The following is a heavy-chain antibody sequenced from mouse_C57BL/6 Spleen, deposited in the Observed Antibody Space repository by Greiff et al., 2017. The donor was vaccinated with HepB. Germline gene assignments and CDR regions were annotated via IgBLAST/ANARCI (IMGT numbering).Heavy chain of an antibody. J-gene: IGHJ2*01. CDR3: ARDYGSSYWGYFDY. CDR1: GYSFTGYF. V-gene: IGHV1-20*01. CDR2: INPYNGDT. D-gene: IGHD1-1*01. Sequence: VQLQQSGPELVKPGDSVKISCKASGYSFTGYFMNWVMQSHGKSLEWIGRINPYNGDTFYNQKFKGKATLTVDKSSSTAHMELRSLTSEDSAVYYRARDYGSSYWGYFDYWGQGTTLTVSS.